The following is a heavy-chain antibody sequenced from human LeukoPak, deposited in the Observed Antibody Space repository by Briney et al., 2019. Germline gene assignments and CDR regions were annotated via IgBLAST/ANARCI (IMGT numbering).Heavy chain of an antibody. J-gene: IGHJ1*01. V-gene: IGHV3-7*01. Sequence: GASLRLSCAASGFRFSTSAMSWVRQAPGKGLEWVANINQDGTEKYYVDSVKGRFTISRDYAKNSLYLQMNSLRVEDTAVYYCAKVAKYYFFGQWGQGTPVTASS. CDR3: AKVAKYYFFGQ. CDR1: GFRFSTSA. D-gene: IGHD3-10*01. CDR2: INQDGTEK.